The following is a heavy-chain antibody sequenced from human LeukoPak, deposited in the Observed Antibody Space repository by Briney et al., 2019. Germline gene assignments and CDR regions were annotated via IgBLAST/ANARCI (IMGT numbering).Heavy chain of an antibody. Sequence: GGSLRLSCAASGFTFSSYSMNWVRQAPGKGLEWVSSVSDRGDGTYYADSVRGRFIISRDNSKNTVYLQMNSLRAEDTAVYYCAKDPAKEGWGQGTLVTVSS. CDR3: AKDPAKEG. CDR2: VSDRGDGT. CDR1: GFTFSSYS. J-gene: IGHJ4*02. V-gene: IGHV3-23*01.